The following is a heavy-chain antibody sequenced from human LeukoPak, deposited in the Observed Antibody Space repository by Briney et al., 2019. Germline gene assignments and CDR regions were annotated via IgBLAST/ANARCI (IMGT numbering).Heavy chain of an antibody. V-gene: IGHV3-74*01. J-gene: IGHJ4*02. CDR1: GFTFSSYW. D-gene: IGHD3-3*01. CDR3: ARGNFQRITIFGVVILYYFDY. CDR2: INSDGSST. Sequence: GGSLRLSCAVSGFTFSSYWMHWVRQAPGKGLVWVSRINSDGSSTSYADSVKGRFTISRDNAKNTLYLQMNSLRAEDTAVYYCARGNFQRITIFGVVILYYFDYWGQGTLVTVSS.